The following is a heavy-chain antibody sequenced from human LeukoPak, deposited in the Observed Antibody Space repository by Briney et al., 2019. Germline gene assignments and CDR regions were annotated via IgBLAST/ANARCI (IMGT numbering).Heavy chain of an antibody. CDR2: ISGSGGST. J-gene: IGHJ1*01. CDR1: GFTFSSYA. D-gene: IGHD2-15*01. CDR3: AKDAYCSGGSCCPPEYFQH. Sequence: GGSLRLSCAASGFTFSSYAMSWVRQAPGKGLEWVSAISGSGGSTYYADSVEGRFTISRDNSKNTLYLQMNSLRAEDTSVYYCAKDAYCSGGSCCPPEYFQHWGQGTLVTVSS. V-gene: IGHV3-23*01.